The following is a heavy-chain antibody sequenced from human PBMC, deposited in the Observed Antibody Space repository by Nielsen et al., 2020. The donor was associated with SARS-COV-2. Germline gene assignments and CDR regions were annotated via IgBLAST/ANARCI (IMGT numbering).Heavy chain of an antibody. J-gene: IGHJ6*02. CDR3: AKDPSLAYYYYGMDV. Sequence: GGSLRLSCAASGFTFSSYAMSWVRQAPGKGLEWVSAISGSGGSTYYADSVKGRFTISRDNSKNTLYLQMTSLRAEDTAVYYCAKDPSLAYYYYGMDVWGQGTTVTVSS. D-gene: IGHD2-15*01. CDR1: GFTFSSYA. V-gene: IGHV3-23*01. CDR2: ISGSGGST.